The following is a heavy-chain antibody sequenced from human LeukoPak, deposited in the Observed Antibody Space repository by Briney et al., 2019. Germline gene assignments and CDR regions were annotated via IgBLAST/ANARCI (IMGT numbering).Heavy chain of an antibody. CDR3: ARIASYYYYMDV. J-gene: IGHJ6*03. D-gene: IGHD6-13*01. Sequence: SETLSLTCAVSGVSITDNWWSWVRQPPGKGLEWIGEILHTGPTNFNPSLKSRVTISMDKSKNQFSLKLSSVTAADTAVYYCARIASYYYYMDVWGKGTTVTVSS. CDR1: GVSITDNW. CDR2: ILHTGPT. V-gene: IGHV4-4*02.